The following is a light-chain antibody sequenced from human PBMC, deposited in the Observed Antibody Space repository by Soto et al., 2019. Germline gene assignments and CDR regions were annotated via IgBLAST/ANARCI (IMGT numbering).Light chain of an antibody. CDR2: KAS. CDR3: QHYNSYSEA. V-gene: IGKV1-5*03. Sequence: IHMTQSPSTLSSSVGDRVTITCRASQSISGWLAWYQQKPGKAPKLLLYKASTLESGVPSRFSGSGSGTEFTLTISSLQPDDFATYYCQHYNSYSEAFGQGTKVDIK. CDR1: QSISGW. J-gene: IGKJ1*01.